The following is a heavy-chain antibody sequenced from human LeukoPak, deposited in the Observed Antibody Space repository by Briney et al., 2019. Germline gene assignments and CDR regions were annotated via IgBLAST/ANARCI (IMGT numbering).Heavy chain of an antibody. CDR1: GGSISSSNW. CDR2: IYHSGST. J-gene: IGHJ3*02. CDR3: ASLLYYYDSSGYPI. D-gene: IGHD3-22*01. Sequence: SGTLSLTCAVSGGSISSSNWWSWVRQPPGKGLEWIGEIYHSGSTNYNPSLKSGVTISVDKSKNQFSLKLSSVTAADTAVYYCASLLYYYDSSGYPIWGQGTMVTVSS. V-gene: IGHV4-4*02.